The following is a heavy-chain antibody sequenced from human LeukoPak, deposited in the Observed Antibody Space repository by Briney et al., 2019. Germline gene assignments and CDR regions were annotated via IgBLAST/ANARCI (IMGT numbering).Heavy chain of an antibody. J-gene: IGHJ4*02. D-gene: IGHD2-2*01. Sequence: ASVNVSCTASGYTFTGYFMHWVRQAPGQGLEWMGWINPNSGGTNYAQKFQGRVTMTRDTSISTAYMELSRLRSDDTAVYYCASSIVYCSSTSCYFNWGQGTLVTVSS. CDR2: INPNSGGT. CDR3: ASSIVYCSSTSCYFN. V-gene: IGHV1-2*02. CDR1: GYTFTGYF.